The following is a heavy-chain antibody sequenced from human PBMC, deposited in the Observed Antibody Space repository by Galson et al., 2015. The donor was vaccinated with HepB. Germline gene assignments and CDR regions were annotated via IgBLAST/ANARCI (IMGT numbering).Heavy chain of an antibody. CDR1: GFTFSDYY. V-gene: IGHV3-11*04. D-gene: IGHD3-22*01. CDR2: ISSSGSTI. Sequence: SLRLSCAASGFTFSDYYMSWIRQAPGQGLEWVSYISSSGSTIYYADSVKGRFTISRDNAKNSLYLQMNSLRAEDTAVYYCARASGEHYYDQKTAYYYGMDVWGQGTTVTVSS. J-gene: IGHJ6*02. CDR3: ARASGEHYYDQKTAYYYGMDV.